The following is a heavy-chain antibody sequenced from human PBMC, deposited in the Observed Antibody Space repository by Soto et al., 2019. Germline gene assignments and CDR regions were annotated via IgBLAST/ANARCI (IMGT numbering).Heavy chain of an antibody. CDR2: IYYSGST. CDR3: ARDGTTHWFDP. D-gene: IGHD1-7*01. CDR1: GGSISSYY. J-gene: IGHJ5*02. V-gene: IGHV4-59*01. Sequence: SETLSLTCTVSGGSISSYYWSWIRQPPGKGLEWIGYIYYSGSTNYNPSLKSRVTISVDTSKNQFSLKLSSVTAADTAVYYCARDGTTHWFDPWGQGTLVTVSS.